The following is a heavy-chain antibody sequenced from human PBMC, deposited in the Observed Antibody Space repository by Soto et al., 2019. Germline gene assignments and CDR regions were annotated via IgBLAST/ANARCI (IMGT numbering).Heavy chain of an antibody. Sequence: GGSLRLSCEASGFTFYTYAMIWVRQAPGKGLEWVTAIDSDGTDTYYADSVKGRFTVSRDNSKNTLYLQMRSLTAEDTALYYCAKGRLAVGSDWFDSWGPGTLVTVSS. V-gene: IGHV3-23*05. D-gene: IGHD1-26*01. CDR3: AKGRLAVGSDWFDS. CDR1: GFTFYTYA. J-gene: IGHJ5*01. CDR2: IDSDGTDT.